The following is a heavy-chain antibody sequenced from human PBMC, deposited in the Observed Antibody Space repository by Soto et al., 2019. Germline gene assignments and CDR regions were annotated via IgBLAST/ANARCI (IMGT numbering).Heavy chain of an antibody. CDR2: IYYSGST. Sequence: PSETLSLTCTVSGGSISSSSYYWGWIRQPPGKGLEWIGSIYYSGSTYYNPSLKSRVTISVDTSKNQFSLKLSSVTAADTAVYYCARHGDSYYYYGMDVWGQGTTVTVSS. V-gene: IGHV4-39*01. J-gene: IGHJ6*02. CDR3: ARHGDSYYYYGMDV. D-gene: IGHD7-27*01. CDR1: GGSISSSSYY.